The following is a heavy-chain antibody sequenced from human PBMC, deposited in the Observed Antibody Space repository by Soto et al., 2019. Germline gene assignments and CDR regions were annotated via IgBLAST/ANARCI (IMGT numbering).Heavy chain of an antibody. D-gene: IGHD1-26*01. V-gene: IGHV5-10-1*01. CDR2: IDPSDSYT. CDR3: ARRHSYSGSYYWFDP. Sequence: GESLKISCTGSGYSFTSYWISWVRQMPGKGLEWMGRIDPSDSYTNYSPSFQGHVTISADKSISTAYLQWSSLKASDTAMYYCARRHSYSGSYYWFDPWGQGTLVTVSS. CDR1: GYSFTSYW. J-gene: IGHJ5*02.